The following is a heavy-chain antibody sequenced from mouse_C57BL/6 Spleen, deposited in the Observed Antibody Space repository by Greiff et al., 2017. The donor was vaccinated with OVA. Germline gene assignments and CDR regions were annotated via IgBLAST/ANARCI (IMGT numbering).Heavy chain of an antibody. Sequence: VKLQQPGAELVMPGASVKLSCKASGYTFTSYWMHWVKQRPGQGLEWIGEIDPSDSYTNYNQKFKGKSTLTVDKSSSTAYMQLSSLTSEDSAVYYCARSRDPFDYWGQGTTLTVSS. CDR1: GYTFTSYW. J-gene: IGHJ2*01. CDR3: ARSRDPFDY. CDR2: IDPSDSYT. V-gene: IGHV1-69*01.